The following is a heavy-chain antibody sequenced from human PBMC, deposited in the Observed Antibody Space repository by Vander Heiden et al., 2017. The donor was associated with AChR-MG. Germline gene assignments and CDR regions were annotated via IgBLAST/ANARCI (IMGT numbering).Heavy chain of an antibody. V-gene: IGHV1-18*01. D-gene: IGHD4-17*01. CDR2: ISAYNGNT. CDR1: GYTFTSYG. Sequence: QVQLVQSGAEVKKPGASVKVSCKASGYTFTSYGIRWVRQAPGQGLEWMGWISAYNGNTDYAQKLQGRVTMTTDTSTSTAYMELRSLRSDDTAVYYCARVHNDRPPTEEAFDIWGQGTMVTVSS. J-gene: IGHJ3*02. CDR3: ARVHNDRPPTEEAFDI.